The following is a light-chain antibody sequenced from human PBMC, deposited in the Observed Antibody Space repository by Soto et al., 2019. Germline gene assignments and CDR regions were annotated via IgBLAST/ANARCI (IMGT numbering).Light chain of an antibody. J-gene: IGLJ2*01. CDR3: SSYTSISTLVV. CDR1: SSDLGAYNY. Sequence: QSALTQPASVSGSPGQSITISCTGTSSDLGAYNYVSWYQQHPGKAPKLMIYEVSNRPSGVSNRFSGSKSGNTASLTISGLQAEDEANYYCSSYTSISTLVVFGGGTKLTVL. V-gene: IGLV2-14*01. CDR2: EVS.